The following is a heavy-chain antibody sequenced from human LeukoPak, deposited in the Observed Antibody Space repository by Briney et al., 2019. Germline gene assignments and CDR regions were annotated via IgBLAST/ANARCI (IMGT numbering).Heavy chain of an antibody. CDR3: ARCLATGGRVSFDY. CDR2: VHSSGNT. J-gene: IGHJ4*02. V-gene: IGHV4-39*01. D-gene: IGHD6-13*01. CDR1: GVSISDSSFY. Sequence: SETLSLTCTVSGVSISDSSFYWGWIRQPPGKGLEWIGSVHSSGNTNYAPSLNSRVTLSVDTSKNQFSLNLSSVTAADTAVYYCARCLATGGRVSFDYWGQGTLVTVSS.